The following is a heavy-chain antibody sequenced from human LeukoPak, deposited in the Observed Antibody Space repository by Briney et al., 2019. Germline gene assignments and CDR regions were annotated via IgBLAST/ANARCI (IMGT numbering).Heavy chain of an antibody. D-gene: IGHD6-19*01. Sequence: GGSLRLSCAASGFSFSSYAMNWVRQAPGKGLEWVSYITNNGTTIYYADSVKGRFTISRDNAENSLYLQMNSLRAEDTAIYYCARDQWLAYYYHGMDVWGQGTTVTVSS. V-gene: IGHV3-48*03. J-gene: IGHJ6*02. CDR3: ARDQWLAYYYHGMDV. CDR2: ITNNGTTI. CDR1: GFSFSSYA.